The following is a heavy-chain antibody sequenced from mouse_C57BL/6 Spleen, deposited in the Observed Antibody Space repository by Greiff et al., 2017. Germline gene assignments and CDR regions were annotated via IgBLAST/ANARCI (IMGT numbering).Heavy chain of an antibody. CDR1: GYTFTSYW. Sequence: QVQLKQPGAELVKPGASVKLSCKASGYTFTSYWMQWVKQRPGQGLEWIGEIDPSDSYTNYNQKFKGKATLTVDTSSSTAYMQLSSLTSEDSAVYYCAREWYFDVWGTGTTVTVSS. CDR3: AREWYFDV. V-gene: IGHV1-50*01. J-gene: IGHJ1*03. CDR2: IDPSDSYT.